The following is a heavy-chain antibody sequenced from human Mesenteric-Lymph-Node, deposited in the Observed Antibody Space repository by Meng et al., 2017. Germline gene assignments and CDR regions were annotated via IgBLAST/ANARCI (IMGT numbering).Heavy chain of an antibody. D-gene: IGHD4-17*01. V-gene: IGHV3-11*01. Sequence: QVQLVESGGGLVKPGGSLRRSCADSGFTFSDYYISWIRQAPGKGMEWVSSISSSGSTIYYADSVKGRFTISRDNAKNSLYLQMNSLRAEDTAVYYCARASEDYGDRRDYYYGMDVWGQGTTVTVSS. J-gene: IGHJ6*02. CDR3: ARASEDYGDRRDYYYGMDV. CDR2: ISSSGSTI. CDR1: GFTFSDYY.